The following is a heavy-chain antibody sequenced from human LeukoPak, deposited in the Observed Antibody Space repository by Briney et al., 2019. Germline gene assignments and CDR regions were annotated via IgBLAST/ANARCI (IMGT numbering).Heavy chain of an antibody. CDR3: ARDYDVLTAYPPTQLFDP. CDR1: GFTFSSYA. D-gene: IGHD3-9*01. Sequence: GSLRLSCAASGFTFSSYAMSWIRQPAGKGLEWIGRIYTSGSTNYNPSLKSRVTMSVDTSKNQFSLKLNSVTAADTAVYYCARDYDVLTAYPPTQLFDPWGQGTLVTVSS. CDR2: IYTSGST. J-gene: IGHJ5*02. V-gene: IGHV4-4*07.